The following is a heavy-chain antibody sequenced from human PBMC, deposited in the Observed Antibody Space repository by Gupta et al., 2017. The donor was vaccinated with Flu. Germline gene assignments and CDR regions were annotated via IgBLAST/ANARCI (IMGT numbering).Heavy chain of an antibody. D-gene: IGHD3-10*01. Sequence: QLQLQESGPGLVTPSETLSLTCTVSGASISSSSYYWGWIRQPPGKGLEWIGSIYYCGSTYYNPSLKSRVTISVDTSKNQFSLKLSSVTAADTAVYYCARHGSGSYYDTFEVNWFDPWGQGTLVTVSS. J-gene: IGHJ5*02. CDR3: ARHGSGSYYDTFEVNWFDP. V-gene: IGHV4-39*01. CDR1: GASISSSSYY. CDR2: IYYCGST.